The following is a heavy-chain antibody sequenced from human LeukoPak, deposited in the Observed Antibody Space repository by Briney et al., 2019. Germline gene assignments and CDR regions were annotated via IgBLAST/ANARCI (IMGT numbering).Heavy chain of an antibody. CDR2: ISSGSSYI. V-gene: IGHV3-21*04. CDR3: ARDSEYSSSSDFDY. J-gene: IGHJ4*02. CDR1: GFTFSSYS. D-gene: IGHD6-6*01. Sequence: PGGSLRLSCAASGFTFSSYSMNWVRQAPGKGLEWVSSISSGSSYIYYADSVKGRFTISRDNAKNSLYLQMNSLRAEDTALYYCARDSEYSSSSDFDYWGQGTLVTVSS.